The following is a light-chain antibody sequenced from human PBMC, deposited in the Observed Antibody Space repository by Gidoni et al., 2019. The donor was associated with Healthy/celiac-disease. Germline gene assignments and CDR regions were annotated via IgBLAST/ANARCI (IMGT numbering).Light chain of an antibody. J-gene: IGLJ3*02. CDR1: SSDVGSYNL. CDR3: CSYAGSSTWV. CDR2: EGS. V-gene: IGLV2-23*01. Sequence: QSALTQPASVSRSPGQSITISCTGTSSDVGSYNLVSWYQQHPGKAPKLMIYEGSKRPSGVSNRVSGSKSGNTASLTIAGLQAEDEADYYCCSYAGSSTWVFGGGTKLTVL.